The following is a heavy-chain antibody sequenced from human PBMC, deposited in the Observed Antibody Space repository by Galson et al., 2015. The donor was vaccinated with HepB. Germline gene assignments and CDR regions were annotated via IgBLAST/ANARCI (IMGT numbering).Heavy chain of an antibody. CDR2: ISYXESKK. D-gene: IGHD4-11*01. J-gene: IGHJ6*01. CDR3: ARGDSNYSDYYYGMDV. CDR1: GFTFSSYA. V-gene: IGHV3-30-3*01. Sequence: LRLSCAASGFTFSSYAMHWVXXAPGKELEWVAVISYXESKKYYANSVKGRFTISRDNSKNTLYLQXNSLRAEDTAVYYCARGDSNYSDYYYGMDVWGQGTTVXVSS.